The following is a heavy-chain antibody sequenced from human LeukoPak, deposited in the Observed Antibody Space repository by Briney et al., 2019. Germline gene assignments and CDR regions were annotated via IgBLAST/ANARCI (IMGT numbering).Heavy chain of an antibody. D-gene: IGHD3-16*02. CDR1: GFTFSSYA. V-gene: IGHV4-59*08. CDR3: ARHNGLSYYFDY. CDR2: IYYSGST. Sequence: GSLRLSCAASGFTFSSYAMSWIRQPPGKGLEWIGYIYYSGSTNYNPSLKSRVTISVDTSKNQFSLKLSSVTAADTAVYYCARHNGLSYYFDYWGQGTLVTVSS. J-gene: IGHJ4*02.